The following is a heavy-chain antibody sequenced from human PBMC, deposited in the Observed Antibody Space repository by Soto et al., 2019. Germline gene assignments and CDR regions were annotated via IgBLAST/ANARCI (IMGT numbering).Heavy chain of an antibody. CDR3: ARDPGMAVPFDY. CDR2: ISYDGSNK. CDR1: GFTFSSYA. D-gene: IGHD6-19*01. J-gene: IGHJ4*02. V-gene: IGHV3-30-3*01. Sequence: GGSLRLSCAASGFTFSSYAIRFFRQSPGKWLEWVAVISYDGSNKYYADSVKGRFTISRDNSKNTLYLQMNSLRAEDTAVYYCARDPGMAVPFDYWGQGTLVTVSS.